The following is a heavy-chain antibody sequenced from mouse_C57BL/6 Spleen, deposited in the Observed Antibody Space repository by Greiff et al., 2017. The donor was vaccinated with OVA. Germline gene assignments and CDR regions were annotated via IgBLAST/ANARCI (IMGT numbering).Heavy chain of an antibody. Sequence: QVQLQQPGAELVKPGASVKMSCKASGYTFTSYWITWVKQRPGQGLEWIGDIYPGSGSTNYNEKFKGKATLTVDTSSSTAYMQLSSLTSEDSAVYYCAYYYGSRGGYFDVWGTGTTVTVSS. CDR2: IYPGSGST. CDR1: GYTFTSYW. V-gene: IGHV1-55*01. J-gene: IGHJ1*03. D-gene: IGHD1-1*01. CDR3: AYYYGSRGGYFDV.